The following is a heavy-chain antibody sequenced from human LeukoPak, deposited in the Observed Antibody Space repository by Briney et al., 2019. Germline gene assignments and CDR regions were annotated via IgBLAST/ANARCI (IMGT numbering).Heavy chain of an antibody. CDR1: GFTFSSYS. J-gene: IGHJ4*02. D-gene: IGHD3-22*01. V-gene: IGHV3-21*01. CDR2: ISSSSSYI. CDR3: ARSRYYDSSGLGY. Sequence: GGSLRLSCAASGFTFSSYSMNWVRQAPGKGLAGVSSISSSSSYIYYADSVKGRFTISRDNAKNSLYLQMNSLRAEDTAVYYCARSRYYDSSGLGYWGQGTLVTVSS.